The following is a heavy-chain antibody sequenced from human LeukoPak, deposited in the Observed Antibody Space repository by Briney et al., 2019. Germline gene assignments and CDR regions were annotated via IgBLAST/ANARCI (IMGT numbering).Heavy chain of an antibody. CDR3: ARGNNTVAAEDY. CDR1: GFTFNSYS. J-gene: IGHJ4*02. Sequence: GGSLRLSCVGSGFTFNSYSMNWVRQTPGMGLEWVSYIASRGETIYYVDSVKGRFTVSRDNTKNSLYLQMNSLRAEDTAIYYCARGNNTVAAEDYWGQGTLVTVSS. V-gene: IGHV3-48*04. CDR2: IASRGETI. D-gene: IGHD6-13*01.